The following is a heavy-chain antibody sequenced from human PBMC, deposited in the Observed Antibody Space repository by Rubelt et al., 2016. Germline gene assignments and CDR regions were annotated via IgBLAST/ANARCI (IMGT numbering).Heavy chain of an antibody. D-gene: IGHD6-19*01. Sequence: QVQLQESGPGLVKPSETLSLTCVVSGGSISTYYWSWLRQSPGKGLEWIGYVQYSVTTKYNPSLTGRVTISVDTSQKQFSLMLTSVTAADTAGYFCAGSGYSSGWYDYWGQGTLVTVSS. CDR2: VQYSVTT. V-gene: IGHV4-59*01. CDR1: GGSISTYY. J-gene: IGHJ4*02. CDR3: AGSGYSSGWYDY.